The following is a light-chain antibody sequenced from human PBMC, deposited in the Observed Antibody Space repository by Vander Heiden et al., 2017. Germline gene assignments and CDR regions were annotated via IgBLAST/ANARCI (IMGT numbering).Light chain of an antibody. CDR3: ASYTSSTTRV. J-gene: IGLJ2*01. Sequence: QSALTRPASVSGSPGQSITISCTGTSSDVGGYNYVSWYQRHPGKAPKLMIFDVSNRPSDISNRFSASKSGNTASLTISGLQAEDEADYYCASYTSSTTRVFGGGTKLTVL. CDR2: DVS. CDR1: SSDVGGYNY. V-gene: IGLV2-14*03.